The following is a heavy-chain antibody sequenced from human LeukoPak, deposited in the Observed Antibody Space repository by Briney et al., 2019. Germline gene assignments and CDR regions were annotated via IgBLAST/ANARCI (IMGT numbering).Heavy chain of an antibody. CDR3: ARDCIGCHGFDY. Sequence: GASVKVSCKASGYTFINYGISWVRQAPGQGLEWMGWVSAYADNTNYVQKFQGRVTMTTDTSTNTASMELRSLRSDDTAVYYCARDCIGCHGFDYWGQGTLVTVSS. CDR1: GYTFINYG. D-gene: IGHD2-15*01. V-gene: IGHV1-18*01. J-gene: IGHJ4*02. CDR2: VSAYADNT.